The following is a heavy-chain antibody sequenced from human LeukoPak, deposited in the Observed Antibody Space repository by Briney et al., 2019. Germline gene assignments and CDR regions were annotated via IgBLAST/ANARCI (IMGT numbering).Heavy chain of an antibody. CDR2: IYYSGST. Sequence: PSETLSLTCTAPGGSISSYYWSWIRQPPGKRLEWIGYIYYSGSTNYNPSLKSRVTISVDTSKNQFSLKLSSVTATDAAVYYCARGILTGYDYWGQGTLVTVSS. D-gene: IGHD3-9*01. J-gene: IGHJ4*02. V-gene: IGHV4-59*01. CDR3: ARGILTGYDY. CDR1: GGSISSYY.